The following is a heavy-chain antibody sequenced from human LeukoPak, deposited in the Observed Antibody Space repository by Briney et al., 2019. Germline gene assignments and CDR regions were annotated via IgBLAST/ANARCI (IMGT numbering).Heavy chain of an antibody. CDR3: ARWSTVTGA. D-gene: IGHD4-17*01. CDR2: INPNSGGT. CDR1: GYTFTGYY. Sequence: PEASVKVSCKASGYTFTGYYMHWVRQAPGQGLEWMGWINPNSGGTNYAQKFQGGVTMTRDTSISTAYMELSRLRSDDTAVYYCARWSTVTGAWGQGTLVTVSS. J-gene: IGHJ5*02. V-gene: IGHV1-2*02.